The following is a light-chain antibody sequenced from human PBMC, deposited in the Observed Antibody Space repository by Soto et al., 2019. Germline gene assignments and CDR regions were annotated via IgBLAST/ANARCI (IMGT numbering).Light chain of an antibody. CDR3: YSYAGTNGA. V-gene: IGLV2-8*01. Sequence: QSVLTQPPSASGSPGQSVTISCTGTSSDVGTYDYVSWYQQHPGKAPKLMIYEVTKRPSGVPDRFSGSKSGNTASLTVAGLLAEDEAEYYCYSYAGTNGAFGTGTKVTVL. J-gene: IGLJ1*01. CDR2: EVT. CDR1: SSDVGTYDY.